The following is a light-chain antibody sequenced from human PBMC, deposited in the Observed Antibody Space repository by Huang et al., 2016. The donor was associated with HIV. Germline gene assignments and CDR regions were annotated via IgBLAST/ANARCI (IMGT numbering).Light chain of an antibody. CDR1: QSVANY. J-gene: IGKJ4*01. CDR3: QQRGSWPPT. V-gene: IGKV3-11*01. CDR2: DAS. Sequence: EIVLTQSPATLSLSLGERATLPCRASQSVANYLAWYQQKPGQAPRLLINDASNRATGIPARFSGSGSGTDFTLTISSLEPEDFAVYYCQQRGSWPPTFGGGTKVDI.